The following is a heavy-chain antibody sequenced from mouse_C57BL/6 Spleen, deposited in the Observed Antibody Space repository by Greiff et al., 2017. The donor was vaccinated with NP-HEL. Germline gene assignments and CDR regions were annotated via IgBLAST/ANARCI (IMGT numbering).Heavy chain of an antibody. CDR1: GYTFTTYP. V-gene: IGHV1-47*01. CDR3: ARGETGHLDY. D-gene: IGHD4-1*01. CDR2: FHPYNDDS. J-gene: IGHJ2*01. Sequence: VQLQQSGAELVKPGASVKMSCKASGYTFTTYPIEWMKQNHGKSLEWIGNFHPYNDDSDYNEKLKGKAKLTVEKSSSTVYLELSRLTSDDASVYYCARGETGHLDYWGQGTTLTVSS.